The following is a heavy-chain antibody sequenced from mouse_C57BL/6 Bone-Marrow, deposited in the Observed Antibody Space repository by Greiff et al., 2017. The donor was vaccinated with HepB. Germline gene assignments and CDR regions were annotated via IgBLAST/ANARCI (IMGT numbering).Heavy chain of an antibody. CDR2: ISDGGSYT. J-gene: IGHJ4*01. CDR3: ARKDY. Sequence: EVHLVESGGGLVKPGGSLKLSCAASGFTFSSYAMSWVRQTPEKRLEWVATISDGGSYTYYPDNVKGRFTISRDNAKNNLYLQMSHLKSEDTAMYYCARKDYWGQGTSVTVSS. CDR1: GFTFSSYA. V-gene: IGHV5-4*01.